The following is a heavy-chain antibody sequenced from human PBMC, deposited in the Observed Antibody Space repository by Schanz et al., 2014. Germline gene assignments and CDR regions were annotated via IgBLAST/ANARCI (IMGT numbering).Heavy chain of an antibody. V-gene: IGHV3-48*01. D-gene: IGHD2-2*01. CDR3: AKVAPAATYLDS. J-gene: IGHJ4*02. CDR2: ISSTSRAT. CDR1: GFTFRSYS. Sequence: EVQLVESGGGLVQPGGSLRLSCAASGFTFRSYSMNWVRQAPGKGLEWISYISSTSRATYYADSVKGRFTISRDNAKNSLFLQMNSLSAEDTAVYYCAKVAPAATYLDSWGLGTLVTVSS.